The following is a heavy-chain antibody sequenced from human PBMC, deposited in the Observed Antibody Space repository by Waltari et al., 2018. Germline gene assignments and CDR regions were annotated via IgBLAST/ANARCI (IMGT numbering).Heavy chain of an antibody. D-gene: IGHD6-13*01. V-gene: IGHV1-8*02. J-gene: IGHJ4*02. CDR1: GYTFANYN. Sequence: QVQLVQSGTELKKPGASVKVSCKASGYTFANYNINWVRQATGQGLEWMGWMNPISGNTFYAQRFQDRVTMTGDTSGSTAYIELSSLRSEDTAMYYCARVLDSRSGFDYWGQGTLVTVSS. CDR3: ARVLDSRSGFDY. CDR2: MNPISGNT.